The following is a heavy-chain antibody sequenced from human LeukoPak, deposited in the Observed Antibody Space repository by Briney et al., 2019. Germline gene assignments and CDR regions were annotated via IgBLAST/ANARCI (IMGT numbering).Heavy chain of an antibody. CDR1: GFTFSSYG. CDR2: ISYDGSNK. V-gene: IGHV3-30*03. J-gene: IGHJ6*02. CDR3: ARVYDDSSGYGYYGMDV. D-gene: IGHD3-22*01. Sequence: GGSLRLSCAASGFTFSSYGMHWVRQAPGKGLEWVAVISYDGSNKYYADSVKGRFTISRDNSKNTLYLQMNSLRAEDTAVYYCARVYDDSSGYGYYGMDVWGQGTTVTVSS.